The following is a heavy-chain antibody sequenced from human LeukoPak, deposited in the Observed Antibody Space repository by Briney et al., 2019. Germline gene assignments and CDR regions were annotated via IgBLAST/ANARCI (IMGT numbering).Heavy chain of an antibody. CDR1: GYTFTGYY. J-gene: IGHJ4*02. D-gene: IGHD3-22*01. CDR2: INPNSGGT. V-gene: IGHV1-2*02. CDR3: ARDRGIYYDSSGYYYIDY. Sequence: ASVKVSCKASGYTFTGYYMHWVRQAPGQGLEWMGWINPNSGGTNYAQKFQGRVTMTRDTSTSTVYMELSSLRSEDTAVYYCARDRGIYYDSSGYYYIDYWGQGTLVTVSS.